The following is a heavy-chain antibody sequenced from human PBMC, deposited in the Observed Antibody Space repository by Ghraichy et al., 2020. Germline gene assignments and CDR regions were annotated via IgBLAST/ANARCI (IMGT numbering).Heavy chain of an antibody. D-gene: IGHD3-3*01. Sequence: ASVKVSCRTSGYTFTSYGISWVRQAPGQGLEWMGWIRAYNGKTNTDYDQKFQARISMTTDTSTKTVYMELRSLKSDDTAVYYCARSRYDLTSGYPRPFEFWGLGTLVTVSS. J-gene: IGHJ4*02. CDR2: IRAYNGKTNT. V-gene: IGHV1-18*04. CDR3: ARSRYDLTSGYPRPFEF. CDR1: GYTFTSYG.